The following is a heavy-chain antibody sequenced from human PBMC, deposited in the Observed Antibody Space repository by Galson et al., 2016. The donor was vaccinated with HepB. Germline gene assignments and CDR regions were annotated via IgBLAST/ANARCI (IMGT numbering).Heavy chain of an antibody. CDR2: IRSIVYGGTT. D-gene: IGHD2-8*02. CDR1: GFIFHDYA. Sequence: SLRLSCAASGFIFHDYAMSWFRQAPGKGLEWVGLIRSIVYGGTTEYAASVKGRFSISRDDSKSIAYLQMNSLKTEDTAVYFCTSDQGVSIVLAANDAFDIWGQGTMVTAS. V-gene: IGHV3-49*03. CDR3: TSDQGVSIVLAANDAFDI. J-gene: IGHJ3*02.